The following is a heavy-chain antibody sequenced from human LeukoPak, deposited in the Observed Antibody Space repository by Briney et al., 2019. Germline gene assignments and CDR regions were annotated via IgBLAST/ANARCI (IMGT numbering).Heavy chain of an antibody. CDR2: MYYYVSKWYT. Sequence: SQTLSLTCAISGDSVSSNSAAWNWFRQSPSRGLEWLGRMYYYVSKWYTDYAVSVKSRITISPDTSKNQLSMQLNSVTAEDTAVYYCARRRYSGYDGYFDSWGQGTLVTVSS. CDR3: ARRRYSGYDGYFDS. J-gene: IGHJ4*02. V-gene: IGHV6-1*01. D-gene: IGHD5-12*01. CDR1: GDSVSSNSAA.